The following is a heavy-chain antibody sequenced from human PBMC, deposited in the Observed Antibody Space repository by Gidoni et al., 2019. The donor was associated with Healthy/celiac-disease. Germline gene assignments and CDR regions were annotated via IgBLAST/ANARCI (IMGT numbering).Heavy chain of an antibody. V-gene: IGHV3-30*18. CDR3: AKDGGQWLEINFDY. Sequence: QVQLVESGGGVVQPGRSLRLSCEASGFTFSSYGMHWVRQAPGKGLAWVAVISYDGSNKYYADSVKGRFTISRDNSKNTLYLQMNSLRAEDTAVYYCAKDGGQWLEINFDYWGQGTLVTVSS. D-gene: IGHD6-19*01. J-gene: IGHJ4*02. CDR2: ISYDGSNK. CDR1: GFTFSSYG.